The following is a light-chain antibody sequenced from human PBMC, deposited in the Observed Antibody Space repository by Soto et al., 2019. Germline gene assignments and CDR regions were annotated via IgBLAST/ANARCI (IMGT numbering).Light chain of an antibody. CDR3: SSFTSSSTRV. CDR1: SSDVGAYNY. J-gene: IGLJ1*01. V-gene: IGLV2-14*01. Sequence: QSALTQSASVSGSPGQSITISCTGTSSDVGAYNYVSWYQRHPGKAPKLIIYDVSNRPSGVSNRFSGSKSGNTASLTISALQAEDEADYYCSSFTSSSTRVFGTGTKLTVL. CDR2: DVS.